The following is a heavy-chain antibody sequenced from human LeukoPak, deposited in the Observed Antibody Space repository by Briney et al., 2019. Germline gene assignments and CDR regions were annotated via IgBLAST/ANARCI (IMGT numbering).Heavy chain of an antibody. V-gene: IGHV3-7*05. CDR1: GFAFSGST. D-gene: IGHD6-13*01. J-gene: IGHJ1*01. CDR2: IKQEGSDK. Sequence: GGSLRLSCAASGFAFSGSTMHWVRQASGKGLEWVAKIKQEGSDKYYVDSVKGRFTISRDNAKNSLYLQMNSLRAEDTAVYYCARQFPGLVQQHWGQGTLVTVSS. CDR3: ARQFPGLVQQH.